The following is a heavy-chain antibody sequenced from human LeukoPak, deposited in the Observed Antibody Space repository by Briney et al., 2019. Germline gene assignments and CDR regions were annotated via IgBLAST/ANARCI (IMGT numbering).Heavy chain of an antibody. CDR1: GGSITNTNYY. V-gene: IGHV4-39*07. J-gene: IGHJ5*02. CDR2: VYHSGIT. CDR3: ARDSIHGGFDP. D-gene: IGHD2-2*01. Sequence: SETLSLACTVSGGSITNTNYYWAWIRQPPGEGLEWIGSVYHSGITYYNPSLKSRVTISVDTSKNQFSLKLSSVTAADTAVYYCARDSIHGGFDPWGQETLVTVSS.